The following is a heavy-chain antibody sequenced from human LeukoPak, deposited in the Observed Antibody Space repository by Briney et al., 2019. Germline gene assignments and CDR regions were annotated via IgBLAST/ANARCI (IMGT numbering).Heavy chain of an antibody. V-gene: IGHV4-59*12. Sequence: SETLSLTXTVSGGSISNNYWSWIRQPPGKGLEWIGYVRYGGSTNYNPSLKSRVTISVDTSKNQFSLNLSSVTAADTAVYYCARDVTPATVWGQGTLVTVS. CDR1: GGSISNNY. J-gene: IGHJ4*02. CDR2: VRYGGST. CDR3: ARDVTPATV. D-gene: IGHD3-16*01.